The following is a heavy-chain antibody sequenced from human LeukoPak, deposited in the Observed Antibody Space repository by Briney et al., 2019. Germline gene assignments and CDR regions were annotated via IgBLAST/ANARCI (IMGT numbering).Heavy chain of an antibody. V-gene: IGHV1-69*13. Sequence: SVKVSCKASGGTFISYAISWVRQAPGQGLEWMGGIIPIFGTANYAQKFQGRVTITADESTSTAYMELSSLRSEDTAVYYCARDSGSLDDAFDIWGQGTMVTVSS. CDR3: ARDSGSLDDAFDI. CDR1: GGTFISYA. D-gene: IGHD1-26*01. J-gene: IGHJ3*02. CDR2: IIPIFGTA.